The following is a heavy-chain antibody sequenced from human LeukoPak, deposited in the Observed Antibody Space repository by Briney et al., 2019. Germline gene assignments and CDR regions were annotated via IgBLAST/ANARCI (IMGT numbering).Heavy chain of an antibody. V-gene: IGHV2-70*11. Sequence: SGPALVKPTQTLTLTCTFSGFSLSTSGMCVSWIRQPPGKALEWLARIDWDDDKYYSTSLKTRLTISKDTSKSQVVLTMTNMDPVDTATYYCARIRSYDFWSGYYFFDYWGQGTLVTVSS. CDR3: ARIRSYDFWSGYYFFDY. J-gene: IGHJ4*02. D-gene: IGHD3-3*01. CDR1: GFSLSTSGMC. CDR2: IDWDDDK.